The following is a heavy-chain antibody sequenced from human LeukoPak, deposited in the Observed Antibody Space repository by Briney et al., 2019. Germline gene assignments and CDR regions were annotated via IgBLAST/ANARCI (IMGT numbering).Heavy chain of an antibody. Sequence: GGSLRLSCAASGFTFSTYWMHWVRQVPGKGLVWLSRINSDGSSTSYADSVKGRFTISRDNAKNSLYLQMNSLRAEDTAVYYCARVGRATRGAFDIWGQGTMVTVSS. J-gene: IGHJ3*02. CDR1: GFTFSTYW. CDR3: ARVGRATRGAFDI. D-gene: IGHD1-26*01. CDR2: INSDGSST. V-gene: IGHV3-74*01.